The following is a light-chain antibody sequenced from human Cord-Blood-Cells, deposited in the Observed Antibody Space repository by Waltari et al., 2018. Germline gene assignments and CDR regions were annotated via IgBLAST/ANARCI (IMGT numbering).Light chain of an antibody. J-gene: IGKJ2*01. CDR2: AAS. V-gene: IGKV1-39*01. Sequence: DIQMTQSPSSLSAYVGERVTITCRASQSISSYLNWYQPKPGKAPKLLIYAASSLQSGVPSMFSGSGSGTDFTLTISSLQPEDFATYYCQQSYSTPYTFGQGTKLEIK. CDR1: QSISSY. CDR3: QQSYSTPYT.